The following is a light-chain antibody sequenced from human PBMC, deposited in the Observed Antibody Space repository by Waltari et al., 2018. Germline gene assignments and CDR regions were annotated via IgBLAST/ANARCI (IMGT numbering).Light chain of an antibody. CDR2: HSS. J-gene: IGKJ2*01. Sequence: EYVLTQSPGTLSLSPGEGATLSCRASQTVGAYLAWYQQTPGQAPRLLIYHSSNRATGIPDRFSGIGSGTDFTLTITRLEPEDFAVYYCQQYRSAPYTFGQGTKLEIK. CDR1: QTVGAY. CDR3: QQYRSAPYT. V-gene: IGKV3-20*01.